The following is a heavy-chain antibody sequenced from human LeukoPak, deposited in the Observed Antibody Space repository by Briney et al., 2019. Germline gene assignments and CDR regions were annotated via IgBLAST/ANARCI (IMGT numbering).Heavy chain of an antibody. CDR1: GYTFTGYY. J-gene: IGHJ3*02. V-gene: IGHV1-2*02. D-gene: IGHD6-13*01. CDR2: INPNSGGT. CDR3: ASPYSSSWYAAFDI. Sequence: ASVKVTCKASGYTFTGYYMHWVRQAPGQGLEWMGWINPNSGGTNYAQKFQGRVTMTRDTSISTAYMELSRLRSDDTAVYYCASPYSSSWYAAFDIWGQGTMVTVSS.